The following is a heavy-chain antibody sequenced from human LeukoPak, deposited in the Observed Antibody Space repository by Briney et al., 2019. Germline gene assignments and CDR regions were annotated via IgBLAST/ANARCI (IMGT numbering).Heavy chain of an antibody. CDR2: IYYSGST. Sequence: SETLSLTCTVSGVSISSYYWTWIRQPPGEGLEWIGYIYYSGSTNYNPSLKSRVTISVDTSKNQFSLKLNSVTAADTAVYYCARDLGRVANDYYFDSWGQGTLVTVSS. D-gene: IGHD4/OR15-4a*01. J-gene: IGHJ4*02. CDR3: ARDLGRVANDYYFDS. V-gene: IGHV4-59*01. CDR1: GVSISSYY.